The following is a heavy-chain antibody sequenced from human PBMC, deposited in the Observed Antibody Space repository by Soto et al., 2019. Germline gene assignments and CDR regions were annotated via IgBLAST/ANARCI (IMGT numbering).Heavy chain of an antibody. CDR2: INHSGST. CDR1: VVSFSGYY. J-gene: IGHJ4*02. V-gene: IGHV4-34*01. CDR3: ARGLRAARPFDY. D-gene: IGHD6-6*01. Sequence: PSETLSLTCAFYVVSFSGYYWSCIRQPPGKWLEWIGEINHSGSTNYNPSLKSRVTISVDTSKNQFSLKLSSVTAADTAVYYCARGLRAARPFDYWGQATLVTVSS.